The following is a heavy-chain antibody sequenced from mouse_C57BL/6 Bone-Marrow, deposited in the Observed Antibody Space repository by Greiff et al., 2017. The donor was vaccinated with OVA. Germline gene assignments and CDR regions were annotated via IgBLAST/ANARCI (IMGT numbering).Heavy chain of an antibody. CDR1: GFTFSDYG. Sequence: EVKVVESGGGLVKPGGSLKLSCAASGFTFSDYGMHWVRQAPEKGLEWVAYISSGSSTIYYADTVKGRFTISRDNAKNTLFLQMTSLRSEDTAMYYCASFFYYDYDGGNYFDYGGQGTTLTVSA. CDR2: ISSGSSTI. CDR3: ASFFYYDYDGGNYFDY. V-gene: IGHV5-17*01. D-gene: IGHD2-4*01. J-gene: IGHJ2*01.